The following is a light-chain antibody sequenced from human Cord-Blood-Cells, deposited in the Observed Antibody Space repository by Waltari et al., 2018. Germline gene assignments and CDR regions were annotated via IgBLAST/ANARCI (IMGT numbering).Light chain of an antibody. V-gene: IGLV1-40*01. CDR3: QSYDSSLSGYV. J-gene: IGLJ1*01. CDR1: SSNVGAGSD. Sequence: QSVLPHPPSLSGAPGLRVTISCHGSSSNVGAGSDAPRYQQLPGTAPKLLIFGNSNRPSGVPDRFSGSKSGTSASLAITGLQAEDEADYYCQSYDSSLSGYVFGTGTKVTVL. CDR2: GNS.